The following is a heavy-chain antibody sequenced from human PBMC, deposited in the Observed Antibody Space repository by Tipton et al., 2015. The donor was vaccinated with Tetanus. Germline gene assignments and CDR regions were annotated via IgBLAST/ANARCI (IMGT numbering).Heavy chain of an antibody. Sequence: LRLSCTVSGGSISSGGYYWSWIRRHPGKGLEWIGYIYYSGSTYYNPSLKSRVTISVDTSKNQFSLKLSSVTAADTAVYYCARDRYYDILTGYYGVGVDRLYGMDVWGQGTTVTVSS. CDR2: IYYSGST. CDR3: ARDRYYDILTGYYGVGVDRLYGMDV. CDR1: GGSISSGGYY. D-gene: IGHD3-9*01. V-gene: IGHV4-31*02. J-gene: IGHJ6*02.